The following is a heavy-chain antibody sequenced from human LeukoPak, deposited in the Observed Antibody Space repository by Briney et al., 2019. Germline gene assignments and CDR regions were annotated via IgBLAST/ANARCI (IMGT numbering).Heavy chain of an antibody. J-gene: IGHJ4*02. D-gene: IGHD1-20*01. CDR2: ISSSGSTI. Sequence: GGSLRLSCAASGFTFSSYEMNWVRQAPGKGLEWVSYISSSGSTIYYADSVKGRFTISRDNAKNSLYLQMNSLRAEDTAVYYCARELTGTCDYWGQGTLVTVSS. V-gene: IGHV3-48*03. CDR3: ARELTGTCDY. CDR1: GFTFSSYE.